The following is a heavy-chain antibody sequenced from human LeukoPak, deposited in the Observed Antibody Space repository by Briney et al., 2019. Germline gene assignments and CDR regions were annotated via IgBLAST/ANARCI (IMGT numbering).Heavy chain of an antibody. CDR3: ARRGYCSSTSCPNWFDP. Sequence: PGGSLRLSCAVSGITLSNYGMSWVRQAPGKGLEWVAGISDSGGSTKYADSVKGRFTIARDNRKNTLYLQMNSLRAEDTAVYYCARRGYCSSTSCPNWFDPWGQGTLVTVSS. J-gene: IGHJ5*02. CDR1: GITLSNYG. D-gene: IGHD2-2*01. V-gene: IGHV3-23*01. CDR2: ISDSGGST.